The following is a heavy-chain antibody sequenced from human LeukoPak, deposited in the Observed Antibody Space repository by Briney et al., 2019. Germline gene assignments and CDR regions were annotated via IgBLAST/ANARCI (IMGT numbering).Heavy chain of an antibody. J-gene: IGHJ3*02. CDR3: ASPLWFGKLLWAFDI. V-gene: IGHV5-51*01. CDR1: GYSFTSYC. CDR2: IYPGDSDT. D-gene: IGHD3-10*01. Sequence: GESLKISCKGSGYSFTSYCIGWVRQMPGKGLEWMGIIYPGDSDTRYSPSFQGQVTISADKSISTAYLQWSSLKASDTAMYYCASPLWFGKLLWAFDIWGQGTMVTVSS.